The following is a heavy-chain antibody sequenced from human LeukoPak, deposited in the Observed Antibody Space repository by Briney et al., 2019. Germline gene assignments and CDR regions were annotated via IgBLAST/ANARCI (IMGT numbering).Heavy chain of an antibody. CDR2: ISAYNGNT. D-gene: IGHD3-10*01. J-gene: IGHJ4*02. CDR1: GYTFTSYG. CDR3: AGGVTMVRGVIPFDY. V-gene: IGHV1-18*01. Sequence: ASVKVSCKVSGYTFTSYGISWVRQAPGQGLEWMGWISAYNGNTNYAQKLQGRVTMTTDTSTSTAYMELRSLRSDDTAVYYCAGGVTMVRGVIPFDYWGQGTLVTVSS.